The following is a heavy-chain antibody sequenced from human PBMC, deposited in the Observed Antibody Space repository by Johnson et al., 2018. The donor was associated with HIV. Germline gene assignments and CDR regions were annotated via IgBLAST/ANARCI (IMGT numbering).Heavy chain of an antibody. CDR2: IKSKTDGGTT. Sequence: VQLVESGGGLVKPGGSLRLSCAASGFTFSNAWMSWVRQAPGKGLEWVGRIKSKTDGGTTDYAAPVNGRFTISRDDSKNTLYLQMNSLKTEDTGGYYCTTCLEWGLLHGGFGIWGQGTMVTGSS. CDR1: GFTFSNAW. CDR3: TTCLEWGLLHGGFGI. J-gene: IGHJ3*02. D-gene: IGHD1-26*01. V-gene: IGHV3-15*01.